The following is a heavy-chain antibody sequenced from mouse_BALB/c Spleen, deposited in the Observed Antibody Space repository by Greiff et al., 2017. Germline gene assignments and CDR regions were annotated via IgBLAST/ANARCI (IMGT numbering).Heavy chain of an antibody. J-gene: IGHJ4*01. CDR1: GFTFSSFG. CDR2: ISSGSSTI. V-gene: IGHV5-17*02. D-gene: IGHD4-1*02. CDR3: ARPQLGRGYAMDY. Sequence: EVQGVESGGGLVQPGGSRKLSCAASGFTFSSFGMHWVRQAPEKGLEWVAYISSGSSTIYYADTVKGRFTISRDNPKNTLFLQMTSLRSEDTAMYYCARPQLGRGYAMDYWGQGTSVTVSS.